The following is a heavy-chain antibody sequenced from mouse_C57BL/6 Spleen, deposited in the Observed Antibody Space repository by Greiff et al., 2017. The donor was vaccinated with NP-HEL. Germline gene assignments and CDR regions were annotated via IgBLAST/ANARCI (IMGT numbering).Heavy chain of an antibody. J-gene: IGHJ3*01. V-gene: IGHV1-26*01. CDR1: GYTFTDYY. D-gene: IGHD1-1*01. CDR3: ARNIYYYGSSRAWFAY. Sequence: VQLQQSGPELVKPGASVKISCKASGYTFTDYYMNWVKQSHGKSLEWIGDINPNNGGTSYNQKFKGKATLTVDKSSSTAYMELRSLTSEDSAVYYCARNIYYYGSSRAWFAYWGQGTLVTVSA. CDR2: INPNNGGT.